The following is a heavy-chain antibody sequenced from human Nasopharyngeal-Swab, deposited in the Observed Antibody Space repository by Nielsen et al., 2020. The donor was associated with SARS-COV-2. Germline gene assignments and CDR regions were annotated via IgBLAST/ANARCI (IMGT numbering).Heavy chain of an antibody. Sequence: GGSLRLSCAASGFTFSNYAMGWVRQAPGKGLDWVSGITATGGSTYYADSVKGRFTISRDNSKNSLYLQMNSLRAEDTAVYYCARGNQGRRSFFDYWGQGTLVTVSS. D-gene: IGHD3-10*01. CDR3: ARGNQGRRSFFDY. J-gene: IGHJ4*02. CDR1: GFTFSNYA. V-gene: IGHV3-23*01. CDR2: ITATGGST.